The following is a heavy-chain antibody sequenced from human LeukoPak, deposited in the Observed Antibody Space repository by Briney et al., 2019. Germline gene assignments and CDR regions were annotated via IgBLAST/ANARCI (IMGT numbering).Heavy chain of an antibody. CDR3: AKDIS. CDR2: ISGNSGGGGST. J-gene: IGHJ4*02. D-gene: IGHD2/OR15-2a*01. Sequence: GGSLRLSCAASGFTFSSYAMSWVRQAPGKGLECVSAISGNSGGGGSTFYADSVKGRFTISRDNSKNTLYLQMNSLRAEDTAVYYCAKDISWGQGTRVTVSS. CDR1: GFTFSSYA. V-gene: IGHV3-23*01.